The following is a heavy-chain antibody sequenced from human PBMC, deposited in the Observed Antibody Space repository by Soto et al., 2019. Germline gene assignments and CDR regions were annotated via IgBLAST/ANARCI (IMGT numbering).Heavy chain of an antibody. CDR1: GFTFSSYG. CDR3: AKGAVTTSLYYFDY. CDR2: ISYDESEK. Sequence: QVQLVESGGGVVQPGRSLRLSCAASGFTFSSYGMHWVRQAPGKGLEWVAVISYDESEKYYAVSVKGRFTISRDNSKNTLYLQMNSLRAEDTAVYYCAKGAVTTSLYYFDYWGQGTLVPVSS. J-gene: IGHJ4*02. V-gene: IGHV3-30*18. D-gene: IGHD4-17*01.